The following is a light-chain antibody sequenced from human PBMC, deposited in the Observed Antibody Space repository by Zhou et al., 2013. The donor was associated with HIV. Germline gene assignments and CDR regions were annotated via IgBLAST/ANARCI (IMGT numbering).Light chain of an antibody. J-gene: IGKJ5*01. CDR2: GAS. V-gene: IGKV3-20*01. CDR1: QSVSSSY. CDR3: QQYDSSPIT. Sequence: EIVLTQSPGTLSLSPGERATLSCRASQSVSSSYLAWYQQKPGQAPRLLIYGASSRATGIPDRFSGSGSGTDFTLTISRLEPEDFAVYSCQQYDSSPITFGHGTRLEIK.